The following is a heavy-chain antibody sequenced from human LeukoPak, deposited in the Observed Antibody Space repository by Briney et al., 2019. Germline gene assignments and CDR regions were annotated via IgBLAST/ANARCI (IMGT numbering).Heavy chain of an antibody. CDR2: IYPDDSDT. CDR1: GYIFTSYW. J-gene: IGHJ4*02. D-gene: IGHD2-2*01. V-gene: IGHV5-51*01. CDR3: ARMPGYCSSTSCSEYYFDY. Sequence: GESLKISCQGSGYIFTSYWIGWVRQMPGKGLEWMGIIYPDDSDTRYSPSFQGQVTISADKSISTAYLQWSSLKASDTAMYYCARMPGYCSSTSCSEYYFDYWGQGTLVTVSS.